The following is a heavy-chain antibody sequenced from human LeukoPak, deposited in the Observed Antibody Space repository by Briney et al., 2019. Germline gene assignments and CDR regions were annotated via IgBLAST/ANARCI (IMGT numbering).Heavy chain of an antibody. CDR3: ARGLTYSSSWFWAFDI. Sequence: NPGGSLRLSCAASGFTFSTYSMIWVRQAPGKGLEWVSSISSSSSYIYNGDSVRGRFTISRDNAKNSLYLQMNSLRAEDTAVYYCARGLTYSSSWFWAFDIWGQGTMVTVSS. V-gene: IGHV3-21*06. D-gene: IGHD6-13*01. CDR2: ISSSSSYI. J-gene: IGHJ3*02. CDR1: GFTFSTYS.